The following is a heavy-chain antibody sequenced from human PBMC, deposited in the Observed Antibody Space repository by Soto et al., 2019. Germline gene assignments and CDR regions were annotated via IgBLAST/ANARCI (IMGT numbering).Heavy chain of an antibody. CDR3: ARGDLAIWFGELCH. V-gene: IGHV4-31*03. D-gene: IGHD3-10*01. J-gene: IGHJ4*02. CDR2: IYYSGST. CDR1: GGSISSGGYY. Sequence: PSETLSLTCTVSGGSISSGGYYWSWIRQHPGKGLEWIGYIYYSGSTYYNPSLKSRVTISVDTSKNQFSLKLSSVTAADTAVYYCARGDLAIWFGELCHWGQGTLVTVSS.